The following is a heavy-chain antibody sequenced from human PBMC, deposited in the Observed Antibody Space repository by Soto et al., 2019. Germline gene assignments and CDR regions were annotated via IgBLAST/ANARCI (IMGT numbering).Heavy chain of an antibody. V-gene: IGHV4-59*01. J-gene: IGHJ4*02. D-gene: IGHD3-10*01. CDR1: GGSISSYF. CDR3: ARGVRYFDY. Sequence: SETLSLTCTVSGGSISSYFWSWIRQPPGKGLEWIGYIYYSGSTNYNPSLKSRVTISVDTSKNQFSLELSSVTAADTAVYYCARGVRYFDYWGQGTLVTVSS. CDR2: IYYSGST.